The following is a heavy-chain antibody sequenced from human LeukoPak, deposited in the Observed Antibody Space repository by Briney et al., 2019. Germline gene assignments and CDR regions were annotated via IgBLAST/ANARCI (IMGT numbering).Heavy chain of an antibody. Sequence: GGSLRLSCAASGFTVSSNCMTWVRQAPGKGLEWVSLIYTGGGTYYADSVKSRFTISRDNSKNTLFLQMNALRPEDTAVYYCARDRSYDTYFFYVDVWGKGTTVTVSS. V-gene: IGHV3-66*02. CDR1: GFTVSSNC. D-gene: IGHD5-18*01. J-gene: IGHJ6*03. CDR2: IYTGGGT. CDR3: ARDRSYDTYFFYVDV.